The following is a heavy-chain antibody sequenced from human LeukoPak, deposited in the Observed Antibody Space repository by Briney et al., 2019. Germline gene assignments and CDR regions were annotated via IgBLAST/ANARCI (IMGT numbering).Heavy chain of an antibody. CDR2: IYYSGST. CDR3: ARDRRGPYCGGDCYSGFDY. Sequence: SETLSLTCTVSGGSISSGGYYWSWIRQPPGKGLEWIGYIYYSGSTNYNPSLKSRVTISVDTSKNQFSLKLSSVTAADTAVYYCARDRRGPYCGGDCYSGFDYWGQGTLVTVSS. CDR1: GGSISSGGYY. D-gene: IGHD2-21*02. J-gene: IGHJ4*02. V-gene: IGHV4-61*08.